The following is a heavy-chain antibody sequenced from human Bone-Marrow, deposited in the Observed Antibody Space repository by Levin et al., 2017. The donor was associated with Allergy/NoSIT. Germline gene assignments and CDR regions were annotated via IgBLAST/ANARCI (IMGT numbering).Heavy chain of an antibody. Sequence: PGGSLRLSCAGSGFAFSSVWMNWVRQAPGKGLEWVGRIKSKGAGETTDYAAPVNGRFTISRDDSKNTLYLQMKSLKTEDTAVYFCVTLNTRNGFDFWGQGTMVTVSS. CDR3: VTLNTRNGFDF. CDR2: IKSKGAGETT. D-gene: IGHD1-14*01. V-gene: IGHV3-15*01. J-gene: IGHJ3*01. CDR1: GFAFSSVW.